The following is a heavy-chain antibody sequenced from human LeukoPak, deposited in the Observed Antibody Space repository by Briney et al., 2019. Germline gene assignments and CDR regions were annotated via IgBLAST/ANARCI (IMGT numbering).Heavy chain of an antibody. CDR3: AKDISATKPYYADY. D-gene: IGHD6-13*01. J-gene: IGHJ4*02. CDR1: GFTFSSYA. V-gene: IGHV3-23*01. Sequence: GGSLRLSCAASGFTFSSYAMSWVRQAPGKGLEWVSAISGSGGSTYYADSVKGRFTISRDNSKNTLYLQMNTLRAEDTAVYYCAKDISATKPYYADYWGQGTLVTVSS. CDR2: ISGSGGST.